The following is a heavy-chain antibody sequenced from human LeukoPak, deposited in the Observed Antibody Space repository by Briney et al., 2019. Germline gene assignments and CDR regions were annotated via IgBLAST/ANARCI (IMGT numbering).Heavy chain of an antibody. V-gene: IGHV3-53*01. CDR1: GVTVSNNY. CDR3: VRGFRGYSFDY. J-gene: IGHJ4*02. CDR2: ISTGGSP. Sequence: GGSLRLSCAASGVTVSNNYMTWVRQAPGKGLEWVSLISTGGSPYYTDSVKGRFTISRDNSKNTLFLQMNSLRAEDTAVYYCVRGFRGYSFDYWGQGTLVTVSS.